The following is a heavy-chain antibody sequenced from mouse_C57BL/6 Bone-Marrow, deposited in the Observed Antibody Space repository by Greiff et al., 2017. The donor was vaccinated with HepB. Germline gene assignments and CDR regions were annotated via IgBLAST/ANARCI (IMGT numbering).Heavy chain of an antibody. CDR2: ISGGGGNT. Sequence: EVQRVESGGGLVKPGGSLKLSCAASGFTFSSYTMSWVRQTPEKRLEWVATISGGGGNTYYPDSVKGRFTISRDNAKNTLYLQMSSLRSEDTALYYCARQITTVVATDWYFDVWGTGTTVTVSS. V-gene: IGHV5-9*01. J-gene: IGHJ1*03. CDR3: ARQITTVVATDWYFDV. D-gene: IGHD1-1*01. CDR1: GFTFSSYT.